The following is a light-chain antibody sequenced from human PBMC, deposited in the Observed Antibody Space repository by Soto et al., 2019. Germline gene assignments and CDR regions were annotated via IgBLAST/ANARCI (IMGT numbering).Light chain of an antibody. J-gene: IGKJ1*01. CDR2: GAS. V-gene: IGKV3-15*01. CDR1: QSISNN. CDR3: QQYNSYSRT. Sequence: IVMTQSPATLSPSPGEKATLSCRASQSISNNFAWFQQKPGQVPRLLIYGASNRATGVSARFSGSGSGTEFTLTISSLQPDDFATYYCQQYNSYSRTFGQGTKV.